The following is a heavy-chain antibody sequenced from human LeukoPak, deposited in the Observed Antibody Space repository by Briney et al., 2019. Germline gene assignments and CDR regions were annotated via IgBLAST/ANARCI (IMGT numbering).Heavy chain of an antibody. CDR1: GGSFSGYY. CDR2: INHSGST. D-gene: IGHD3-3*01. V-gene: IGHV4-34*01. CDR3: ARGNRMKYYDFWSGYLTRGNWFDP. J-gene: IGHJ5*02. Sequence: SETLSLTCAVYGGSFSGYYWSWIRQPPGKGLEWIGEINHSGSTNYNPSLKSRVTISVDMSKNQFSLKLSSVTAADTAVYYCARGNRMKYYDFWSGYLTRGNWFDPWGQGTLVTVSS.